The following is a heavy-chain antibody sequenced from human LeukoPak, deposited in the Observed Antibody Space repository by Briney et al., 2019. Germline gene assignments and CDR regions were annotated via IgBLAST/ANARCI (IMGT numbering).Heavy chain of an antibody. CDR3: ARDFPMTTVTTNYFDY. CDR1: GFTFSNYW. D-gene: IGHD4-17*01. V-gene: IGHV3-7*01. J-gene: IGHJ4*02. Sequence: GGSLRLSCAASGFTFSNYWMNWVRQAPGKGLEWVANIKQDGSETYYVDSVKGRFTISRDNAKNTLYLQMNSLRAEDTAVYYCARDFPMTTVTTNYFDYWGQGTLVTVSS. CDR2: IKQDGSET.